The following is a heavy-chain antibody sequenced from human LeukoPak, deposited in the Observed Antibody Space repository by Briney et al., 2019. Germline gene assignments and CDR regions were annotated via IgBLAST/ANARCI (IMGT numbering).Heavy chain of an antibody. Sequence: GGSLRLSCTASGFTFSSYWMSWVRQAPGKGLEWVANIKQDGSEKYYVDSVKGRFTISRDNAKNSLYLQMNSLRAEDTAVYYCAKGPVSYYYGSGSYKPAYYFDYWGQGTLVTVSS. CDR1: GFTFSSYW. V-gene: IGHV3-7*01. CDR2: IKQDGSEK. CDR3: AKGPVSYYYGSGSYKPAYYFDY. D-gene: IGHD3-10*01. J-gene: IGHJ4*02.